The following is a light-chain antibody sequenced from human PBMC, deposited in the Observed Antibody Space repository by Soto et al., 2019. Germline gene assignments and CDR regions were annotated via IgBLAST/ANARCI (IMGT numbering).Light chain of an antibody. J-gene: IGKJ3*01. CDR2: AAS. Sequence: IQMTQFPSSLSSSVVDRGTITCRATQGISNYLTWYQQKPGKVPHLLIYAASTLQSGVPYRFSGSGSGRDFHIPISSLEPEDDASYYCQKYNGAIPGVTFGPGTKWIS. V-gene: IGKV1-27*01. CDR1: QGISNY. CDR3: QKYNGAIPGVT.